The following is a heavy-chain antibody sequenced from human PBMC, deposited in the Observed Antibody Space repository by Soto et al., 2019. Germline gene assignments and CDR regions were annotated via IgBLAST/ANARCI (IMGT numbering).Heavy chain of an antibody. Sequence: ASVKVSCKASGYIFTGYYMHWLRQAPGQGLEWMGWINPNSGGTNYAQKFQGWVTMTRDTSISTAYMELSRLRSDDTAVYYCARWGAARPNYYYGMDVWGQGTTVTVSS. D-gene: IGHD6-6*01. J-gene: IGHJ6*02. CDR2: INPNSGGT. V-gene: IGHV1-2*04. CDR1: GYIFTGYY. CDR3: ARWGAARPNYYYGMDV.